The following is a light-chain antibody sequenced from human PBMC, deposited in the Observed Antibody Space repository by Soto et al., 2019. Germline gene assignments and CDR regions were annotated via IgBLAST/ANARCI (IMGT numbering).Light chain of an antibody. CDR1: QSVSSSY. J-gene: IGKJ5*01. CDR3: QQYSNWPLT. CDR2: GAS. V-gene: IGKV3D-7*01. Sequence: EIVITQTPNTLSLGGGERTTLSLRASQSVSSSYLSWYQQKPGQAPRLLIYGASSRATGIPVRFSGSGSGTEFTLTISSLQSEDFAVYYCQQYSNWPLTFGQGTRLE.